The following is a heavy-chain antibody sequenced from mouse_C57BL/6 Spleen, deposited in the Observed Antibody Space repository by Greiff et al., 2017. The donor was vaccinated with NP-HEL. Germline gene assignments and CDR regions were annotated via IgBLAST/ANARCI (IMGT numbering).Heavy chain of an antibody. CDR2: INPSTGGP. V-gene: IGHV1-42*01. CDR1: GYSFTGYY. Sequence: VQLQQSGPELVKPGASVKISCKASGYSFTGYYMNWVKQSPAKSLEWIGEINPSTGGPTYNQKSKAKATLTVDKSSSTAYMHLNILTADDSAVYYCAYYYGSSLYAIDYWGQVTSVTVSS. D-gene: IGHD1-1*01. J-gene: IGHJ4*01. CDR3: AYYYGSSLYAIDY.